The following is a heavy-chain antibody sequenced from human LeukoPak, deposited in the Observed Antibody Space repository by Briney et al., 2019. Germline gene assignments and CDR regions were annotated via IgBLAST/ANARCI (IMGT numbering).Heavy chain of an antibody. D-gene: IGHD1-26*01. V-gene: IGHV4-59*08. J-gene: IGHJ4*02. CDR3: ARGVGATSRFDY. Sequence: SETLSLTCTVSGGSISVYYWSWIRQPPGKGLEWIGYIYYSGRTDYNPSLKSRVTISVDTSKNQFSLKLSSVTAADTAVYYCARGVGATSRFDYWGQGTLVTVSS. CDR1: GGSISVYY. CDR2: IYYSGRT.